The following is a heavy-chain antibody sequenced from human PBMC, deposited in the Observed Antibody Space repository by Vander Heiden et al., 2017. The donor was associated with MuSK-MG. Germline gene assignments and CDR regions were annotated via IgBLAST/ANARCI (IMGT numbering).Heavy chain of an antibody. J-gene: IGHJ4*02. CDR3: ARGSGYCSGGSCYPYYFDY. CDR2: IKQDGSER. D-gene: IGHD2-15*01. Sequence: EVQLVESGGGLVQPGGSLRLSCAASGFTFSSHGMGWVRQAPGKGLEWVANIKQDGSERYYVDSVKGRFTISSDNAKNSLYLQMNSLRAEDTALYYCARGSGYCSGGSCYPYYFDYWGQGTLVTVSS. CDR1: GFTFSSHG. V-gene: IGHV3-7*01.